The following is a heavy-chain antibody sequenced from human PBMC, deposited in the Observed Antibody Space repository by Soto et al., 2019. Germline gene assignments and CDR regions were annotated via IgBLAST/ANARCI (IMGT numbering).Heavy chain of an antibody. CDR1: GGSISSGGYY. CDR3: ARATAPYYDNSGYFHSNYFDS. D-gene: IGHD3-22*01. J-gene: IGHJ4*02. Sequence: SETLSLTCTVSGGSISSGGYYWSWIRQHPGKGLEWIGYIYYSGSTYYNPSLKSRVTISVDTSKNQFSLKLSSVTAADTAVYFCARATAPYYDNSGYFHSNYFDSWGQGTLVTVS. CDR2: IYYSGST. V-gene: IGHV4-31*03.